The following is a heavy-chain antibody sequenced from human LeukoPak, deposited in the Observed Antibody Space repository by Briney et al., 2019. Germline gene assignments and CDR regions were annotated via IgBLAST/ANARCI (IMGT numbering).Heavy chain of an antibody. CDR1: GFTFSSYA. D-gene: IGHD1-1*01. CDR3: ARNGASPPVDYFDY. J-gene: IGHJ4*02. V-gene: IGHV3-23*01. Sequence: PGGSLRLSCAASGFTFSSYAMSWVRQAPGKGLEWVSAICGSGGSPYYADSVKGRFTISRDNSKNTLYLQMNSLRAEDTVVYYCARNGASPPVDYFDYWGQGTLVTVSS. CDR2: ICGSGGSP.